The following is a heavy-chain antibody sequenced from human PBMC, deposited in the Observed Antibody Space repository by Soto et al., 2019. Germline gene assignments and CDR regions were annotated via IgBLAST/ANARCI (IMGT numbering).Heavy chain of an antibody. V-gene: IGHV3-21*02. Sequence: EVQLVESGGGLVKPGGSLRLSCAASGFTFTSHNIYWFRQAPGKGLEWVSSISPYDHSMYYADSVRGRFTVSKDNAKSSVYLQMDSLRAEDTAIYYCASELSTIVRAYNWGQGTLVTVSS. J-gene: IGHJ4*02. CDR2: ISPYDHSM. D-gene: IGHD3-10*01. CDR3: ASELSTIVRAYN. CDR1: GFTFTSHN.